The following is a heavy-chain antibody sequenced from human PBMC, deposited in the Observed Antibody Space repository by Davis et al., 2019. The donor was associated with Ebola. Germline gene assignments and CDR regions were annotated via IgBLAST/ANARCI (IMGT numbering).Heavy chain of an antibody. Sequence: LSLSSAASGFTFRSYAMSWVRQAPGKGLEWVSAISGSGGSTYYADSVKGRFTISRHNSKNTLYLQMNSLRSEDTAVYYCARAAGAAADYYYYGMDVWGQGTTVTVSS. CDR1: GFTFRSYA. V-gene: IGHV3-23*01. D-gene: IGHD6-13*01. CDR3: ARAAGAAADYYYYGMDV. J-gene: IGHJ6*02. CDR2: ISGSGGST.